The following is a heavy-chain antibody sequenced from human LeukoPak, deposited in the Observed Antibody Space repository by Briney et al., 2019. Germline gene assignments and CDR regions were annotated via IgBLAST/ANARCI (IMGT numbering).Heavy chain of an antibody. Sequence: ASVKVSCKASGYTFTSYDINWVRQATGQGLEWMGWMNPNSGNTGYAQKFQGRVTMTRNTSISTAYMELSSLRSEDTAVNYCARVLKDYDILTGYYSSLDYWGQGTLVTVSS. CDR3: ARVLKDYDILTGYYSSLDY. V-gene: IGHV1-8*01. J-gene: IGHJ4*02. CDR2: MNPNSGNT. CDR1: GYTFTSYD. D-gene: IGHD3-9*01.